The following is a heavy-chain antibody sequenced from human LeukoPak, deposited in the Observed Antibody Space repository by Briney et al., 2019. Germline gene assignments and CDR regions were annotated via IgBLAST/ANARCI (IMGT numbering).Heavy chain of an antibody. Sequence: KTGESLKISCKGSGYSFTSYWIGWVRQMPGKGLEWMGIIYPGDSDTRYSPSFQGQVTISADKSISTAYLQWSSLKASDTAMYYCARQKYCSSTSCYYSYYYGMDVWGQGTTITVSS. J-gene: IGHJ6*02. D-gene: IGHD2-2*01. CDR2: IYPGDSDT. V-gene: IGHV5-51*01. CDR1: GYSFTSYW. CDR3: ARQKYCSSTSCYYSYYYGMDV.